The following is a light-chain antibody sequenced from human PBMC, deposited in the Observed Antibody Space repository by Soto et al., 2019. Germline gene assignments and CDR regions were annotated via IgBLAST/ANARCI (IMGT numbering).Light chain of an antibody. CDR2: EVT. J-gene: IGLJ1*01. CDR3: SSYTSVTTFVV. CDR1: SSDIGRYNF. V-gene: IGLV2-14*01. Sequence: QYALTQPASVSGSPGQSITISCTGTSSDIGRYNFVSWYQQHPGKAPKLLVYEVTNRPSGVSNRFSGSKSGNTASLTIFGLQTEDEADYYCSSYTSVTTFVVFGTGTKVTVL.